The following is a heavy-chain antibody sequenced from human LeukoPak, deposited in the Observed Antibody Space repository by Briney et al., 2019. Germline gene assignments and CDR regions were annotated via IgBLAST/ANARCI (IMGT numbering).Heavy chain of an antibody. J-gene: IGHJ4*02. CDR2: IYHSGNT. CDR3: ARDTRIEWLRFLDY. D-gene: IGHD5-12*01. CDR1: GDSISNGGSISNGGHY. Sequence: SQTLSLTCTVSGDSISNGGSISNGGHYWSWIRQFPGKGLEWIGYIYHSGNTYYNPSLESRVTISVDTSENRFSLKLNSVTAADTAIYYCARDTRIEWLRFLDYWGQGILVTVSS. V-gene: IGHV4-31*03.